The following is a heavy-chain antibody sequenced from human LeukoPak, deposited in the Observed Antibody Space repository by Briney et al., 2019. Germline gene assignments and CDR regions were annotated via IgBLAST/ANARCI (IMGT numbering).Heavy chain of an antibody. D-gene: IGHD3-22*01. J-gene: IGHJ3*02. Sequence: GGSLRVSCAASGFTFSNYGMHWVRQVPGKGLEWVAAIWFDGIREYYADSVKGRLTISRDNSKNTLYLQMNSLRAEDTAVYYCARDLEDSSPFGAFDMWGQGTMVTVSS. CDR3: ARDLEDSSPFGAFDM. CDR2: IWFDGIRE. CDR1: GFTFSNYG. V-gene: IGHV3-33*01.